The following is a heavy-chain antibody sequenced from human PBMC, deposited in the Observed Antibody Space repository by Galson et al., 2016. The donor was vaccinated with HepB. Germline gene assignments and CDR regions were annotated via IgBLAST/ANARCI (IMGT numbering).Heavy chain of an antibody. CDR3: AKEYCSGDSCFSGTFDY. CDR2: ISYDGSNK. J-gene: IGHJ4*02. CDR1: GFTFRNYA. D-gene: IGHD2-15*01. V-gene: IGHV3-30-3*01. Sequence: SLRLSCAASGFTFRNYAMHWVRQAPGKGLEWVAVISYDGSNKYHGDSVKGRFTISRDNSNNTVYLQMNSLRPEDTALYYCAKEYCSGDSCFSGTFDYWGQGSPVTVAS.